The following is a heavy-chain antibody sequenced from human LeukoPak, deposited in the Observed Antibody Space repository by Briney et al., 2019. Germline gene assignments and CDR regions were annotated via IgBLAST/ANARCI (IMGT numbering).Heavy chain of an antibody. Sequence: ASVKVSCKASGYTFINYGLNWVRRAPGQGLEWMGWISGYNGNTKYAQKFQGRVTMTTDTSTSTVYLEVRSLRSDDTAVYYCARVHLLEWPEGYYFDYWGQGTLVTVSS. D-gene: IGHD3-3*01. J-gene: IGHJ4*02. CDR3: ARVHLLEWPEGYYFDY. CDR1: GYTFINYG. V-gene: IGHV1-18*01. CDR2: ISGYNGNT.